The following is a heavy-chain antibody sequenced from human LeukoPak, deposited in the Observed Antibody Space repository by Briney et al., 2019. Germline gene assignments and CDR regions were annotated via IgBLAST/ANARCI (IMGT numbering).Heavy chain of an antibody. V-gene: IGHV3-53*01. Sequence: GGSLRLSCAASGFTVSSNSMTWVRQAPGKGLEWVSIIYSGDNTYYADSVEGRFTISRDNSKNTLYLQMNSLTAEDTAVYYCVGGFRSAWYLDYWGQGTLVTVSS. D-gene: IGHD3-3*01. CDR1: GFTVSSNS. CDR3: VGGFRSAWYLDY. CDR2: IYSGDNT. J-gene: IGHJ4*02.